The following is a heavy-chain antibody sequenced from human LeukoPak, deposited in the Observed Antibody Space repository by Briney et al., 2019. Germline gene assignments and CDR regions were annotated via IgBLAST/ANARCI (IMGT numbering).Heavy chain of an antibody. CDR1: GYSISSGYY. D-gene: IGHD6-19*01. J-gene: IGHJ4*02. V-gene: IGHV4-38-2*02. CDR2: VCHSGST. Sequence: SETLSLTCTVSGYSISSGYYWDWIRQPPGKGLEWIGSVCHSGSTYYSPSLKSRVTISVDTPKNQFSLKLTSVTAADTAVYYCARDRVAVAVPDYWGQGTLVTVSS. CDR3: ARDRVAVAVPDY.